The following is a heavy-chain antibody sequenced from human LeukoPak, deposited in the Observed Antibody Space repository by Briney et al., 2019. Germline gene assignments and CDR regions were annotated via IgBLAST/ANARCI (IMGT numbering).Heavy chain of an antibody. CDR2: ISSSGSTI. CDR3: ARDRVGAFDI. J-gene: IGHJ3*02. Sequence: GGSLRLSCAASGFTFSSYEMNWVRQAPGKGLEWVSYISSSGSTIYYADSVKGRFTISRDNAKNSLYLQMNSLRAGDTAVYYCARDRVGAFDIWGQGTMVTVSS. D-gene: IGHD3-10*01. V-gene: IGHV3-48*03. CDR1: GFTFSSYE.